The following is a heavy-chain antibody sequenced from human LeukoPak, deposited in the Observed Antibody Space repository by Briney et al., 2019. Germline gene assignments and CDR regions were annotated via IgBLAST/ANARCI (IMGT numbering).Heavy chain of an antibody. J-gene: IGHJ6*02. D-gene: IGHD6-13*01. CDR3: AKVRAGTFYYYYGMDV. CDR2: ISGSGGST. Sequence: GGSLRLSCAASGFTFSSYAMSWVRQAPGKGLEWVSAISGSGGSTYYADSVKGRFTISRDNSKNTLYLQVNSLRAEDTAVYYCAKVRAGTFYYYYGMDVWGQGTTVTVSS. CDR1: GFTFSSYA. V-gene: IGHV3-23*01.